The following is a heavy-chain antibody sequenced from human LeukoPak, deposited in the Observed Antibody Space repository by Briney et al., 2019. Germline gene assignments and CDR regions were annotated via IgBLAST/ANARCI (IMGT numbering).Heavy chain of an antibody. CDR2: ISWSSGSI. V-gene: IGHV3-9*01. CDR1: GFTFDDYA. D-gene: IGHD3-22*01. J-gene: IGHJ6*02. Sequence: GGSLRLSCAASGFTFDDYAMHWVRQAPGKGLEWASGISWSSGSIGYADSVKGRFTISRDNAKNSLYLQMNSLRAEDTALYYCAKDIGYYYDSSGYQSLYGMDVWGQGTTVTVSS. CDR3: AKDIGYYYDSSGYQSLYGMDV.